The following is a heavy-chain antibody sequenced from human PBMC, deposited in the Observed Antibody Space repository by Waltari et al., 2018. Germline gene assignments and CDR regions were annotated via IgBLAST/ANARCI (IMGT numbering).Heavy chain of an antibody. D-gene: IGHD1-20*01. J-gene: IGHJ4*02. CDR2: ISVSDDT. CDR3: AKPFYNWDDPLDS. CDR1: VFLFCRHA. V-gene: IGHV3-23*01. Sequence: EVQLLESGGDFVQTGGSLSTSCAISVFLFCRHAINWVRQAPGTGLEWVAAISVSDDTYYALSVNGRFTISRDTSRNTVYLHMNSLRAEDTAVYYCAKPFYNWDDPLDSWGQGTLVTVSS.